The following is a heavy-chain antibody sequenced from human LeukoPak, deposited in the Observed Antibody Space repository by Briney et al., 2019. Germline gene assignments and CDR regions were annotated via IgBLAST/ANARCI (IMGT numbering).Heavy chain of an antibody. V-gene: IGHV1-2*06. CDR3: ARVKRTSTYCSSTSCSLDY. J-gene: IGHJ4*02. Sequence: GASVKVSCKASGYTFTDYYLHWVRQAPGQGLEWMGRINPDSGGTNYAQTFQGRVTMTRDTSLTTAYMEVTRLTSDDAAIYYCARVKRTSTYCSSTSCSLDYWGQGTLVTISS. CDR2: INPDSGGT. D-gene: IGHD2-2*01. CDR1: GYTFTDYY.